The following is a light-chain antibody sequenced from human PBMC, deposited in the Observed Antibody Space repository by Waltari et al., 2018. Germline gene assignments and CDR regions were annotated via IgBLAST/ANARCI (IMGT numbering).Light chain of an antibody. V-gene: IGLV1-47*01. J-gene: IGLJ3*02. CDR1: SSNIGSNF. CDR3: ATWDDGLSGHWV. Sequence: QSVLTQPPSASGTPGQRVTISCSGTSSNIGSNFVYWYQQLSGTAPKLLIYKDNHRPSGVPDRFYGSRSRTSAALTISGLRSDDESHFYGATWDDGLSGHWVFGGGTKLTVL. CDR2: KDN.